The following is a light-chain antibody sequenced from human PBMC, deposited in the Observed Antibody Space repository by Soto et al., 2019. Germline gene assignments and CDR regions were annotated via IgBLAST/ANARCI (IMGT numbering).Light chain of an antibody. CDR2: RNN. CDR3: AEWDDSLSTYV. CDR1: SANIGAAYN. Sequence: QSVQTPPPSVSGAPGQRVTISCTGSSANIGAAYNVDWYQQLPGTAPKLLISRNNQRPSGVPDRFSGSKSGTSASLAISGIRSEDEADYYCAEWDDSLSTYVFGTGTKVTVL. V-gene: IGLV1-47*01. J-gene: IGLJ1*01.